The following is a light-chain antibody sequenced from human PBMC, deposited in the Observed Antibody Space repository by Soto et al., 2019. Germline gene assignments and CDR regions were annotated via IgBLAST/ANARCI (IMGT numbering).Light chain of an antibody. CDR1: QSVSSSY. CDR3: QQYGSSPLT. V-gene: IGKV3-20*01. CDR2: GAS. J-gene: IGKJ5*01. Sequence: EIVLTQSPGTLSLSPGERATLSCRASQSVSSSYLAWYQQKPGQAPRLLIYGASSRATGIPARFSGSGSGTDFTLTISRLEPEDFAVYYCQQYGSSPLTFGRGTRLEIK.